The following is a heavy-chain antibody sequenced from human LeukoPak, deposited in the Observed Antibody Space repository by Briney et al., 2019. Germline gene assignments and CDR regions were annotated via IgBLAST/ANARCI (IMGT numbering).Heavy chain of an antibody. CDR3: AKKGYYGSGSYYNAFDI. CDR2: IRYDGSNK. D-gene: IGHD3-10*01. CDR1: GFTFSSYW. Sequence: PGGSLRLSCAASGFTFSSYWMHWVRQAPGKGLEWVAFIRYDGSNKYYADSVKGRFTTSRDNSKNTLYLQMNSLRAEDTAVYYCAKKGYYGSGSYYNAFDIWGQGTMVTVSS. J-gene: IGHJ3*02. V-gene: IGHV3-30*02.